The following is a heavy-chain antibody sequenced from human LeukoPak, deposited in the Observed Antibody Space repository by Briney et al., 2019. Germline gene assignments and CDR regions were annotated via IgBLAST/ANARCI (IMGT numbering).Heavy chain of an antibody. CDR2: TWSDGSRK. CDR1: GFILSNYV. Sequence: SGGSLRLSCTVSGFILSNYVTHCVRQAPDKGLEWVAVTWSDGSRKYYADPVKGRFTISRDNSKNTVHLLMDSLIFEDTAVYYCARGYYSTTDFSPWGLDYWGQGTLVTVSS. CDR3: ARGYYSTTDFSPWGLDY. J-gene: IGHJ4*02. D-gene: IGHD2/OR15-2a*01. V-gene: IGHV3-33*01.